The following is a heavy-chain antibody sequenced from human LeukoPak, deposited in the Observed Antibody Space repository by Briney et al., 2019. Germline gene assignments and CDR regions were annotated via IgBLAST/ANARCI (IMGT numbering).Heavy chain of an antibody. J-gene: IGHJ4*02. CDR1: GFTFSSYA. CDR2: ISGSGGST. Sequence: PGGSLRLSCAASGFTFSSYAMSWVRQAPGKGLEWVSAISGSGGSTYYAGSVKGRFTISGDNSKNTLYLQMNSLRAEDTAIYYCATYRQVLLPFESWGQGTLVTVSS. D-gene: IGHD2-8*02. CDR3: ATYRQVLLPFES. V-gene: IGHV3-23*01.